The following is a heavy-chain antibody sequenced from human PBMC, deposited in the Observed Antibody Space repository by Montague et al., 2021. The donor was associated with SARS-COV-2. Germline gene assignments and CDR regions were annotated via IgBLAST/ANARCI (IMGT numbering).Heavy chain of an antibody. CDR3: ASLNFLITIVGVVSSRVFDD. D-gene: IGHD3-3*01. CDR2: FNHRGRT. V-gene: IGHV4-34*01. CDR1: GGSFSGYY. J-gene: IGHJ4*02. Sequence: SETLSLTCAVYGGSFSGYYWSWIRQPPGKGLEWIGEFNHRGRTNYNPSLKSRVTIPMDTSKNQFSLKLSPVTAAATAVYYCASLNFLITIVGVVSSRVFDDWGQGTLVTVSS.